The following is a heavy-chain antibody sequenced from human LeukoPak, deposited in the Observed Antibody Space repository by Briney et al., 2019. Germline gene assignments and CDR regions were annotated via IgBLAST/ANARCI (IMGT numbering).Heavy chain of an antibody. CDR1: GYTFTSYG. V-gene: IGHV1-18*01. J-gene: IGHJ5*02. Sequence: ASVKVSCKASGYTFTSYGISWVRQAPGQGLEWMGWISAYNGNTNYAQKLQGRVTMTTDTSTSTAYMELRSLRSDDTAVYYCASLMYYCDSSGVWFDPWGQGTLVTVSS. D-gene: IGHD3-22*01. CDR2: ISAYNGNT. CDR3: ASLMYYCDSSGVWFDP.